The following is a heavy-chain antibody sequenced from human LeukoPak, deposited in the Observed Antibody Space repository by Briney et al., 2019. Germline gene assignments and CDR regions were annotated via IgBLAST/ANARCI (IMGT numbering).Heavy chain of an antibody. CDR1: GFTFSNYG. V-gene: IGHV3-53*01. J-gene: IGHJ6*03. Sequence: GGSLRLSCAASGFTFSNYGMSWVRQAPGKGLEWVSVTYSNGRTYYADSVKGRFTISRDISKNTLYLQMNSLRAEDTAVYYCARVLSGRGSLYDYYYYMDVWGKGTTVTISS. D-gene: IGHD3-10*01. CDR2: TYSNGRT. CDR3: ARVLSGRGSLYDYYYYMDV.